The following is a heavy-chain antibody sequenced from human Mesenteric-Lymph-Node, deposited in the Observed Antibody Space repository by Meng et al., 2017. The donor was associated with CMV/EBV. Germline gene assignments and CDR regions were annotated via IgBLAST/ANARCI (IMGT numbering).Heavy chain of an antibody. CDR3: ARDYSVHGWHKWFDP. CDR2: VFYTGTT. V-gene: IGHV4-39*07. Sequence: GGSVTTSYYYWAWVRQAPGKGPEWIAGVFYTGTTYYNPSLKSRVTMSVDTSTNQFFLNLYSMTAADTAVYYCARDYSVHGWHKWFDPWGQGILVTVSS. J-gene: IGHJ5*02. D-gene: IGHD5/OR15-5a*01. CDR1: GGSVTTSYYY.